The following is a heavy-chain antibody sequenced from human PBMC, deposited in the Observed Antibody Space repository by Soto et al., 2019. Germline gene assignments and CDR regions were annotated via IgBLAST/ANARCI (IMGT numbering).Heavy chain of an antibody. Sequence: SLRLSCAASGFTFSSYGMHWVRQAPGKGLEWVAVIWYDGSNKYYADSVKGRFTISRDNSKNTLYLQMNSLRAEDTAVYYCARDRDDSSGYYYYYGMDVWGQGTTVTVSS. CDR3: ARDRDDSSGYYYYYGMDV. J-gene: IGHJ6*02. V-gene: IGHV3-33*01. D-gene: IGHD3-22*01. CDR1: GFTFSSYG. CDR2: IWYDGSNK.